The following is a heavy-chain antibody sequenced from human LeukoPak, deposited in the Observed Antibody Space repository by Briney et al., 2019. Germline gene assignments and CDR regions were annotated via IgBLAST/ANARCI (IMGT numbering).Heavy chain of an antibody. CDR1: GFTFDDYA. J-gene: IGHJ3*01. Sequence: GGSLRLSCAASGFTFDDYAMHWVRQAPGKGLEWVSGISWNSGSIGYADSVKGRFTISRDNAKNTLYLQMNSLRAEDTAVYYCARGDIRLWGQGTMVTVSS. V-gene: IGHV3-9*01. CDR2: ISWNSGSI. CDR3: ARGDIRL. D-gene: IGHD3-9*01.